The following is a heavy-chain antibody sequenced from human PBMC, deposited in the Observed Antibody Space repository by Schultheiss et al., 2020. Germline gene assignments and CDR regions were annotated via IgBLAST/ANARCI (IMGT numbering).Heavy chain of an antibody. Sequence: GGSLRLSCAASGFTFSSYGMHWVRQAPGKGLEWVAVISYDGSNKYYADSVKGRFTISRDNSKNTLYLQMNSLRAEDTAVYYCARVVGSSWLKWFDPWGQGTLVTVSS. J-gene: IGHJ5*02. CDR3: ARVVGSSWLKWFDP. D-gene: IGHD6-13*01. CDR1: GFTFSSYG. CDR2: ISYDGSNK. V-gene: IGHV3-30*03.